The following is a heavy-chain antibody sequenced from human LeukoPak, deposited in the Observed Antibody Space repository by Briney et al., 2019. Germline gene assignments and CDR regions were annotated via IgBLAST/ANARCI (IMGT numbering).Heavy chain of an antibody. Sequence: ASVKVSCKASGYTFISYFIHWVRQAPGQGLEWMGIINPSSGSTSYAQKFQDRLTMTRDTSTSTVYMDLSSLGSEDTAIYYCARAQGIAATGARAFDYWGQGTLVTVSS. J-gene: IGHJ4*02. CDR2: INPSSGST. CDR1: GYTFISYF. V-gene: IGHV1-46*01. D-gene: IGHD6-13*01. CDR3: ARAQGIAATGARAFDY.